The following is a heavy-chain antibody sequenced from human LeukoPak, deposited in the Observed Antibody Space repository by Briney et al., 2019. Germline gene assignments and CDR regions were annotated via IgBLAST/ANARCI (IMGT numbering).Heavy chain of an antibody. Sequence: SETLSLTCTVSGGSISRYYWSWIRQSPGKGLEWIGYISYSGSTNYNPSLKSRVTISLDTSKSQFSLKLKSVTAADTAVYYCARGFDSKSTYFDYWGQGTLVTVSS. CDR2: ISYSGST. D-gene: IGHD5-12*01. CDR3: ARGFDSKSTYFDY. J-gene: IGHJ4*02. V-gene: IGHV4-59*01. CDR1: GGSISRYY.